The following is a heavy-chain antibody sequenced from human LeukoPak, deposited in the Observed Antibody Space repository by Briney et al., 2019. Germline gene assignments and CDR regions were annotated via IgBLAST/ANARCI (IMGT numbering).Heavy chain of an antibody. V-gene: IGHV4-39*07. CDR3: ARDRAMTTVTEEPPNWFDP. J-gene: IGHJ5*02. CDR1: GGSISSSSYY. Sequence: NPSETLSLTCTVSGGSISSSSYYWGWIRQPPGKGLEWIGSIYYSGSTYYNPSLKSRVTISVDTSKNQFSLKLTSVTAADTAVYYCARDRAMTTVTEEPPNWFDPWGQGTLVTVSS. D-gene: IGHD4-11*01. CDR2: IYYSGST.